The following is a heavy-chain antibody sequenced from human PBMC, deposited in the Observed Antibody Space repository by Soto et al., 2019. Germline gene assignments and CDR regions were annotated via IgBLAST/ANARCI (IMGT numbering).Heavy chain of an antibody. V-gene: IGHV4-4*02. D-gene: IGHD6-19*01. J-gene: IGHJ4*02. CDR3: ARQGQYSSGPFDF. CDR2: IYHSGST. CDR1: GGSISSSNY. Sequence: SETLSLTCAVSGGSISSSNYWSWVRQPPGKGLEWIGEIYHSGSTNYNPSLKSRVTISVDKSKNQFSLKLSSVTAADTAVYYCARQGQYSSGPFDFWGLGTQVTVSS.